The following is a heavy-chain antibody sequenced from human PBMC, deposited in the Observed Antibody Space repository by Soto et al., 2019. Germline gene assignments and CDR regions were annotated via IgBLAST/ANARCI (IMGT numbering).Heavy chain of an antibody. CDR1: GGSISSSSYY. CDR2: IYYSGST. J-gene: IGHJ5*02. V-gene: IGHV4-39*01. Sequence: NPSETLSLTCTVSGGSISSSSYYWGWIRQPPGKWLEWIGSIYYSGSTYYNPSLKSRVTISVDTSKNQFSLKLSSVTAADTAVYYCARLSTYYDFWSGYYVGSNWFDPWGQGTLVTVYS. D-gene: IGHD3-3*01. CDR3: ARLSTYYDFWSGYYVGSNWFDP.